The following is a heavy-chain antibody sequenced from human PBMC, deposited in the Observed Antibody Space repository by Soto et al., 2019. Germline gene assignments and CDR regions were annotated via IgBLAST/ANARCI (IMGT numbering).Heavy chain of an antibody. CDR3: AREDFCISWPGHSYCCTDV. V-gene: IGHV1-18*01. CDR2: ISAYNGNT. D-gene: IGHD3-3*01. CDR1: AYTFTSYG. J-gene: IGHJ6*01. Sequence: ASVKVACKASAYTFTSYGISWVRQAPGEGLEWMGWISAYNGNTNYAQKLQGRVTMTTDTSTSTAYMELRSLRSDDTAVYYCAREDFCISWPGHSYCCTDVWGQGTSDT.